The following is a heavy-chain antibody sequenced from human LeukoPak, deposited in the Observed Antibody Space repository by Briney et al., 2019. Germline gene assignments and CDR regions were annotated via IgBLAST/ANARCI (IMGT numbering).Heavy chain of an antibody. J-gene: IGHJ3*02. V-gene: IGHV4-61*02. D-gene: IGHD3-22*01. Sequence: SETLSLTCTVSGGSISSGSYHWSWIRQPAGKGLEWIGRIYTSGSTNYNPSLKSRVTISVDTSKNQFSLKLSSVTAADTAVYDCARARYYDSSGYYSTLGAFDIWGQGTMVTVSS. CDR1: GGSISSGSYH. CDR2: IYTSGST. CDR3: ARARYYDSSGYYSTLGAFDI.